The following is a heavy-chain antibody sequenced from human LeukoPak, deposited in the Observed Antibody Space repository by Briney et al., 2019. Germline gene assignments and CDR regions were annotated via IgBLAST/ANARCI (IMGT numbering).Heavy chain of an antibody. CDR3: AKDPLYDSSGYNLDP. J-gene: IGHJ5*02. CDR1: GFTFSSYE. Sequence: PGGSLRLSCAASGFTFSSYEMNWVRQAPGKGLEWVSVLYTNGSSYYADSVKGRFTISRDNSKNTLYLQMNSLRAEDTAVYYCAKDPLYDSSGYNLDPWGQGTLVTVSS. CDR2: LYTNGSS. V-gene: IGHV3-53*01. D-gene: IGHD3-22*01.